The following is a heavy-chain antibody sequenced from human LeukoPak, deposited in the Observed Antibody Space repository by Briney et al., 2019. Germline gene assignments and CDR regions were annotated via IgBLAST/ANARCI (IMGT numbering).Heavy chain of an antibody. CDR2: IYPGDSDT. J-gene: IGHJ4*02. V-gene: IGHV5-51*01. D-gene: IGHD5-18*01. Sequence: KIGESLKISCKGSGNTFSTYGIAWVRQMPGKGLECLGIIYPGDSDTRYSPSFQGQVTISADKSINTAHLQWRSLQASDTAIYYCARLRGLPGDTAYYFDSWGQGTLVTVSS. CDR1: GNTFSTYG. CDR3: ARLRGLPGDTAYYFDS.